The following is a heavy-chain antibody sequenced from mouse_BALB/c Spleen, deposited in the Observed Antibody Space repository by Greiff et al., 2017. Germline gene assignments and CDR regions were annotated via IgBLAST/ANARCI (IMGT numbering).Heavy chain of an antibody. CDR2: IDPANGNT. Sequence: VQLQQSGAELVKPGASVKLSCTASGFNIKDTYMHWVKQRPEQGLEWIGRIDPANGNTKYDPKFQGKATLTADTSSNTAYLQLSSLTSEDTAVYYCASDYGSSYYAMDYWGQGTSVTVSS. CDR3: ASDYGSSYYAMDY. J-gene: IGHJ4*01. CDR1: GFNIKDTY. D-gene: IGHD1-1*01. V-gene: IGHV14-3*02.